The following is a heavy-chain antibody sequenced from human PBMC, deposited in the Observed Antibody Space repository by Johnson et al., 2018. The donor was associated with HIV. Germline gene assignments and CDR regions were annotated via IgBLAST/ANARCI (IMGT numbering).Heavy chain of an antibody. D-gene: IGHD3-16*01. Sequence: QVQLVESGGNVVRPGGSLRLSCTASGFTFDDYGMSWVRQVPGKGLEWMAVISSAGTDKYYADSVKGRFNISRDNSKNALYLQMNSLRSEDRAVYYCAKPPSMGADAFDIWGQGTMVTVSS. CDR1: GFTFDDYG. CDR3: AKPPSMGADAFDI. V-gene: IGHV3-30*18. J-gene: IGHJ3*02. CDR2: ISSAGTDK.